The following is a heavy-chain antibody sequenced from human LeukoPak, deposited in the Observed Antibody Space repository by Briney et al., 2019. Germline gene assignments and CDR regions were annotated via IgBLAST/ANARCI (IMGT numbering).Heavy chain of an antibody. Sequence: SQTLSLTCTVSGGFLSRGRYDWSWLRQPAGKGLEWFGRIYTSGSTNYSPSLKSPVTISVDTSKNQFFLKLSSVTAADTAVYYCARDLRSSGYYLYWGQGTLVTVSS. V-gene: IGHV4-61*02. D-gene: IGHD3-22*01. CDR2: IYTSGST. CDR1: GGFLSRGRYD. J-gene: IGHJ4*02. CDR3: ARDLRSSGYYLY.